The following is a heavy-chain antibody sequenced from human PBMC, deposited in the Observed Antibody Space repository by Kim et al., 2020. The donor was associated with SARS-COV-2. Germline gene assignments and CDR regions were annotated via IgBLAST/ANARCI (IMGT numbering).Heavy chain of an antibody. J-gene: IGHJ4*02. D-gene: IGHD3-22*01. CDR3: AKVGASSSGYDNYFDY. Sequence: SVKVRFTISRYNSKNTLYLQMNSLRAEDTDVYYCAKVGASSSGYDNYFDYWGQGTLVTVSS. V-gene: IGHV3-23*01.